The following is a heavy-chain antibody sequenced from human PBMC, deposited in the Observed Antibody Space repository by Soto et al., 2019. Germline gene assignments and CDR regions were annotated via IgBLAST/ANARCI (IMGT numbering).Heavy chain of an antibody. CDR3: AKDRGIIVKAGDAFDV. CDR1: GFTFSNHI. Sequence: EVQLVESGGGLVKPGGSLRLSCAASGFTFSNHIMNWVRQAPGKGLEWVSYISDSGDRTYYADSVKGRFTISRDRSKNTVSLQMDSLRAEDTAVYYCAKDRGIIVKAGDAFDVWGQGTKVTVSS. V-gene: IGHV3-23*04. J-gene: IGHJ3*01. CDR2: ISDSGDRT. D-gene: IGHD3-16*02.